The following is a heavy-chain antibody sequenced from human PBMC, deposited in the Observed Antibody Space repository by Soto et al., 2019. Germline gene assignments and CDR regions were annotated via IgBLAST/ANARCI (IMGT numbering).Heavy chain of an antibody. CDR2: IIPIFGTA. CDR1: GGTFSSYA. Sequence: QVQLVQSGAEVKKPGSSVKVSCKASGGTFSSYAISWVRQAPGQGLEWMGGIIPIFGTANYAQKFQGTVTITADESTSTAYMELGSLRSEDTAVYYCARDVRVAGTVSYYYGMDVWGQGTTVTVSS. J-gene: IGHJ6*02. D-gene: IGHD6-19*01. CDR3: ARDVRVAGTVSYYYGMDV. V-gene: IGHV1-69*12.